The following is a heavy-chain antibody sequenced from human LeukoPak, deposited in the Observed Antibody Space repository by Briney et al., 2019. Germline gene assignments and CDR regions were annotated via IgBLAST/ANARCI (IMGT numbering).Heavy chain of an antibody. V-gene: IGHV4-34*01. J-gene: IGHJ4*02. CDR2: INHSGNT. D-gene: IGHD6-19*01. CDR3: ARHIPVADHYFDY. CDR1: GGSSSAYY. Sequence: SETLSLTCAVYGGSSSAYYWNWIRQPPGKGLEWIGEINHSGNTNYSPSLKSRVFISVDTSKNQFSLKLYSVTAADTAVYYCARHIPVADHYFDYWGQGTLVTVSS.